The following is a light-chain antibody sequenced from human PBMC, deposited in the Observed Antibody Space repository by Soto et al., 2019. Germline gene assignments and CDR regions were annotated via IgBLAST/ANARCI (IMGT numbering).Light chain of an antibody. CDR1: QSVSTRY. CDR3: YQFGSTPPAFT. Sequence: ESMLTQSPGTLSLSPGERATLSCRASQSVSTRYLAWYQQKPGQAPRLLIYGASIRATGIPDRFSGSGSGTDFTLTISRLEAEDFAVYYCYQFGSTPPAFTFGQGTKLEI. CDR2: GAS. V-gene: IGKV3-20*01. J-gene: IGKJ2*01.